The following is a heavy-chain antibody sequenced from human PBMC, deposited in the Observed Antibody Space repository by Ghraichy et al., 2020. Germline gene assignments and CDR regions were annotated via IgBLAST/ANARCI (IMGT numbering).Heavy chain of an antibody. J-gene: IGHJ4*02. V-gene: IGHV3-48*03. CDR1: GFTFSSYE. CDR3: ARVGYQQQPGDPSDY. CDR2: ISSSGSTI. Sequence: GGSLRLSCAASGFTFSSYEMNWVRQAPGKGLEWVSYISSSGSTIYYADSVKGRFTISRDNAKNSLYLQMNSLRAEDTAVYYCARVGYQQQPGDPSDYWGQGTLVTVSS. D-gene: IGHD6-13*01.